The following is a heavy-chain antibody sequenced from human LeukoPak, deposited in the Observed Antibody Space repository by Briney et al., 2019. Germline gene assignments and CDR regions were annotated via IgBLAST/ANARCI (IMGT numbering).Heavy chain of an antibody. Sequence: SETLSLTCTVSGGSISSYYWSWIRQPPGKGLEWIGHIYYSGSTNYNPSLKSRVTISVDTSKNQFSLKLSSVTAADTAVYYCAGQTSGIAAAGPFDLWGRGTLVTVSS. V-gene: IGHV4-59*01. CDR2: IYYSGST. J-gene: IGHJ2*01. D-gene: IGHD6-13*01. CDR3: AGQTSGIAAAGPFDL. CDR1: GGSISSYY.